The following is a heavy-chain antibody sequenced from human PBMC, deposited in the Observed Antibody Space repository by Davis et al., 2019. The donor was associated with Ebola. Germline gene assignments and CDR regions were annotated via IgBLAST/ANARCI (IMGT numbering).Heavy chain of an antibody. J-gene: IGHJ4*02. CDR3: AGSSWYKPGGY. V-gene: IGHV4-59*01. CDR1: GGSISRSY. CDR2: IYYSGST. D-gene: IGHD6-13*01. Sequence: SETLSLTCTVSGGSISRSYWSWIRQPPGKGLEWLGYIYYSGSTNYNPSLKSRVTISVDTSKNQFSLKLSSVTAADTAVYYCAGSSWYKPGGYWGQGTLVTVSS.